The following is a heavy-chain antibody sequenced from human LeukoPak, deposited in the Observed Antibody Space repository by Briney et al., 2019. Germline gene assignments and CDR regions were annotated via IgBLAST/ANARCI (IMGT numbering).Heavy chain of an antibody. CDR1: GGSFSGYF. Sequence: SETLSLTCAVYGGSFSGYFWTWIRQPPGKGLEWIGEINHSGSTNYNPSLKSRVTLSVDTSKNQFSLKLSSVTAADTAVYYCARGVGSVKIDYWGQGTLVTVSS. CDR3: ARGVGSVKIDY. V-gene: IGHV4-34*01. J-gene: IGHJ4*02. CDR2: INHSGST. D-gene: IGHD3-10*01.